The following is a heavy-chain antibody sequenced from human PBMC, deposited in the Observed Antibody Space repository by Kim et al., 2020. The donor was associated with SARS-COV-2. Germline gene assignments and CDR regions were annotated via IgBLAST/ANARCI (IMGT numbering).Heavy chain of an antibody. V-gene: IGHV5-51*01. J-gene: IGHJ4*02. CDR1: GYSFSSYW. CDR2: IYLGDSDI. D-gene: IGHD1-1*01. CDR3: ARRRGWNTGSSFDY. Sequence: GASLKISCRSSGYSFSSYWIGWVRQMPGKGLEWMGIIYLGDSDIRYSPSFQGQVTISADKSISTAYLQWSSLKASDTAMYYCARRRGWNTGSSFDYWGQGTLVTVSS.